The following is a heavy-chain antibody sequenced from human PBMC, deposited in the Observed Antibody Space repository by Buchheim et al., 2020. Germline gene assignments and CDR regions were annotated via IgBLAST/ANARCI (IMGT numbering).Heavy chain of an antibody. CDR1: GFTFSNAW. V-gene: IGHV3-15*01. D-gene: IGHD3-22*01. J-gene: IGHJ4*02. CDR2: IKSKTDGGTT. Sequence: EVQLVESGGGLVKPGGSLRLSCAASGFTFSNAWMSWVRQAPGKGLEWVGRIKSKTDGGTTDYAAPVKGRFTISRDDSTNTLYLQMNSMKTEDTAVYYCTTDLGYFFYDSSGYYEYWGQGTL. CDR3: TTDLGYFFYDSSGYYEY.